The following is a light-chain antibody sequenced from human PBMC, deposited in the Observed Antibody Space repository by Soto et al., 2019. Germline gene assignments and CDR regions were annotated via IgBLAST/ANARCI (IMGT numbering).Light chain of an antibody. Sequence: IQLTQSPSSLSASVGDRVTITCRASQVISSYLACYQQKPGKAPKLLIYGASTFQIGVPSRFSGRGSGTDFTLTSSSLQPEDFGTYYCQQLDSYPRTFGQGTKVEIK. CDR1: QVISSY. CDR3: QQLDSYPRT. CDR2: GAS. V-gene: IGKV1-9*01. J-gene: IGKJ1*01.